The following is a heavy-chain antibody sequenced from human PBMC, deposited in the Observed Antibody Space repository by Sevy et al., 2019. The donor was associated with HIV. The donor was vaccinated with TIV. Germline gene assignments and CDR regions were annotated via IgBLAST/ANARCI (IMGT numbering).Heavy chain of an antibody. Sequence: GGSLRLSCTASGFTFGDYAMSWFRQAPGRGREGVGFIRSETYVETTEYAGSVKGRFTVSRDDSKSIVYLQMNSLKTEDTAVYYCTRRASRVYGDHLNLYWGQGTLVTVSS. V-gene: IGHV3-49*03. CDR1: GFTFGDYA. D-gene: IGHD2-21*02. CDR2: IRSETYVETT. CDR3: TRRASRVYGDHLNLY. J-gene: IGHJ4*02.